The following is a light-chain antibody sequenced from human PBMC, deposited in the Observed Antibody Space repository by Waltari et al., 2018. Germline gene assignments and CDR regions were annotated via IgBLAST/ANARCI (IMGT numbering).Light chain of an antibody. J-gene: IGLJ1*01. CDR2: EVS. CDR3: SSYAGNNTPYV. CDR1: SSDVGGYNY. V-gene: IGLV2-8*01. Sequence: QSALTQPPSASGSPGQSVTISCTGTSSDVGGYNYFSWYQQHPGKAPQLMIFEVSKRPSGVPDRFSGSKSGNTASLTVSGLQAEDEADYYCSSYAGNNTPYVFGTGTKVTVL.